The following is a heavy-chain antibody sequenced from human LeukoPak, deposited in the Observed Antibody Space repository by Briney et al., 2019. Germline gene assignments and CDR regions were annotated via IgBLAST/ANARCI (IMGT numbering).Heavy chain of an antibody. CDR3: VVRLLGSGYEFDY. D-gene: IGHD5-12*01. CDR2: IIPIFGTA. Sequence: SVKVSCKASGGTFSSYAISWVRQAPGQGLEWMGGIIPIFGTANYAQKFQSRVTITADESTSTAYMELSSLRSEDTAVYYCVVRLLGSGYEFDYWGQGTLVTVSS. V-gene: IGHV1-69*13. CDR1: GGTFSSYA. J-gene: IGHJ4*02.